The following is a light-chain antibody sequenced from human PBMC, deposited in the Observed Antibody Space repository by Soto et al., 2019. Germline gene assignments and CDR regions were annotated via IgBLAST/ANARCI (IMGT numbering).Light chain of an antibody. CDR3: QAWDSGTVV. J-gene: IGLJ2*01. Sequence: SYELTQPPSVSVSPGQTANITCSGNTLGSKFVFWYQQKAGKSPMVVIYEDTKRPSGIPERFSGSNSGNTATLTISGTQAMYEADFCCQAWDSGTVVFGGGTKLTVL. CDR1: TLGSKF. V-gene: IGLV3-1*01. CDR2: EDT.